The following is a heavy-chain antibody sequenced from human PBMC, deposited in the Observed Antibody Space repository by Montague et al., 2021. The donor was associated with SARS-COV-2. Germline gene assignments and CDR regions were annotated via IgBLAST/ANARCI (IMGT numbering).Heavy chain of an antibody. CDR2: IRSKEYGGAT. J-gene: IGHJ6*03. V-gene: IGHV3-49*04. CDR3: ARGAVIGTRSYYYHFMDV. CDR1: GFAFDEFP. D-gene: IGHD2-21*01. Sequence: SLRLSCAGSGFAFDEFPISWVRQAPGKGLEWVGFIRSKEYGGATEYARSVKGRFSISRDDSRSSAYLQMNSLKAEDTAIYFCARGAVIGTRSYYYHFMDVWGKGTTVTVSS.